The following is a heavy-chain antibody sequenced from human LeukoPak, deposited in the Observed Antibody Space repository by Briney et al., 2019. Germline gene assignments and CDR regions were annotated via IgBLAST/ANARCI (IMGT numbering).Heavy chain of an antibody. CDR1: GGSFSGYY. Sequence: PSETLSLTCAVYGGSFSGYYWSWIRQPPGKGLEWIGKINHSGSTNYNPSLKSRVTISVDTSKNQFSLKLSSVTAADTAVYYCARGLRRMVRVIDYWGQGTLVTVSS. CDR3: ARGLRRMVRVIDY. J-gene: IGHJ4*02. D-gene: IGHD3-10*01. V-gene: IGHV4-34*01. CDR2: INHSGST.